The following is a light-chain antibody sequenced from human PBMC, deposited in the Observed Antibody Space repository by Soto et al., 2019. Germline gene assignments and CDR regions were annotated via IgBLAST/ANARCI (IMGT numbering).Light chain of an antibody. CDR3: QTWGTGISV. V-gene: IGLV4-69*01. CDR1: SGHSSYA. J-gene: IGLJ2*01. Sequence: QLVPTQSPSASASLGASVKFTCTLSSGHSSYAIAWHQQQPEKGPRYLMKINSDGSHSKGDGIPDRFAGSSSGAERYLTISSLQSEDEADYYCQTWGTGISVFGGGTQLTVL. CDR2: INSDGSH.